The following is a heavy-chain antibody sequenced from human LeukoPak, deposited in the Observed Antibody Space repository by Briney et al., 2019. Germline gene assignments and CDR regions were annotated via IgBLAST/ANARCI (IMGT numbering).Heavy chain of an antibody. D-gene: IGHD2-21*01. V-gene: IGHV3-23*01. J-gene: IGHJ4*02. CDR1: GFTFTSYA. CDR2: ITGSGGST. CDR3: AKAPVTTCRGAYCYPFDY. Sequence: PGGSLRLSCAAYGFTFTSYAMSWVRQAPGKGLEWVSAITGSGGSTYYADSVKGRFTISRDSSKNTLFLQMNRLRPEDAAVYYCAKAPVTTCRGAYCYPFDYWGQGTLVTVSS.